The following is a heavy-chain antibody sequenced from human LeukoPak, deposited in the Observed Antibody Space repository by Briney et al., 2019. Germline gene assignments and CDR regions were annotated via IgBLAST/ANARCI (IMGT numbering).Heavy chain of an antibody. Sequence: GGSLRLSCAASGFTFSSYWMHWVRQAPGKGLVWVSRINSDGRSTSYADSVKGRFTNSRDNSKNTLHLQMNSLRAEDTAVYYCARHSSGYYHYDYWGPGTPVTVAS. CDR1: GFTFSSYW. V-gene: IGHV3-74*01. J-gene: IGHJ4*02. CDR2: INSDGRST. D-gene: IGHD3-22*01. CDR3: ARHSSGYYHYDY.